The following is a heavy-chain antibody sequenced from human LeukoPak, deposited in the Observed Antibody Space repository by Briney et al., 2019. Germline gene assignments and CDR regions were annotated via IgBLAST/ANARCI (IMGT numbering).Heavy chain of an antibody. V-gene: IGHV4-61*02. D-gene: IGHD2-2*01. CDR1: GGSISSGSYY. Sequence: SQTLSLTCTVSGGSISSGSYYWSWIRQPAGKGLEWIGRIYTSGSTNYNPSLKSRVTISVDTSKNQFSLKLSSVTAADTAVYYCARASIVVVPAATYWYFDLWGRGTLVTVSS. CDR2: IYTSGST. CDR3: ARASIVVVPAATYWYFDL. J-gene: IGHJ2*01.